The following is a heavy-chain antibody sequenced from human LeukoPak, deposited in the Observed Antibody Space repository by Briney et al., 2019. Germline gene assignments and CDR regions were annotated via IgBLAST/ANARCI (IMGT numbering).Heavy chain of an antibody. CDR1: AFTFSGYS. CDR2: ISPSATTI. V-gene: IGHV3-48*01. D-gene: IGHD4-11*01. CDR3: VRDSYSNYFDY. Sequence: GGSLRLSCAASAFTFSGYSMNWVRQAPGKGLEWVSYISPSATTIYYADSVKGRFTISRDNAKNSLYLQVNSLRAEDTAVYYCVRDSYSNYFDYWGQGTLVTVSS. J-gene: IGHJ4*02.